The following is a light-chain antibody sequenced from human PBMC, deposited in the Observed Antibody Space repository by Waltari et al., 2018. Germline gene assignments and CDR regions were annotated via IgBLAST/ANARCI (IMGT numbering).Light chain of an antibody. V-gene: IGKV3-20*01. CDR2: GAS. J-gene: IGKJ1*01. Sequence: EIVLTQSPGTLSLSTGERATLSCRASQSIGRYLIWYQQKPGQAPRLLIYGASTRAAGIPDRFSGSGSGTDFSLTISRLEPEDFAVYYCQNHERLPAVFGRGTKVEIK. CDR3: QNHERLPAV. CDR1: QSIGRY.